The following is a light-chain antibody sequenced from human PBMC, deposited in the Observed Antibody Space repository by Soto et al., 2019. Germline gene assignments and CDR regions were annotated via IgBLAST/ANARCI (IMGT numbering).Light chain of an antibody. J-gene: IGLJ1*01. CDR2: EVS. CDR3: SSYTRSSTLV. Sequence: QSALTQPASVSGSPGQSITISCTVTSSDVASYNHVSWYQQYVGKAPKLMIYEVSNRPSGVSNRFSGSKSGNTASLTISGLQADDEGDYYCSSYTRSSTLVFGTGTKVTVL. CDR1: SSDVASYNH. V-gene: IGLV2-14*01.